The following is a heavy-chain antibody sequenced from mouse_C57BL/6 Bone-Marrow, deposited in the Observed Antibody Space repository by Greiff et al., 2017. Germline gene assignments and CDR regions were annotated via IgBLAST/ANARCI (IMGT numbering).Heavy chain of an antibody. V-gene: IGHV1-81*01. J-gene: IGHJ1*03. CDR3: AREVAKLSYWYFDV. CDR2: IYPRRGNT. D-gene: IGHD1-1*01. Sequence: VQLVESGAELARPGASVKLSCKASGYTFTSYGISWVKQRTGQGLEWIGEIYPRRGNTYYNEKFKGKATLTADKSSSTAYMELRSLTSEDSAVYFCAREVAKLSYWYFDVWGTGTTVTVSS. CDR1: GYTFTSYG.